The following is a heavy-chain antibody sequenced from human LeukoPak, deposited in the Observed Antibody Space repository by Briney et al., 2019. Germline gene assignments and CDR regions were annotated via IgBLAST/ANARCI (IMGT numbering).Heavy chain of an antibody. CDR2: IYYSGST. CDR3: GRGSSGWPVDY. CDR1: GGSISSDDHY. J-gene: IGHJ4*02. D-gene: IGHD6-19*01. V-gene: IGHV4-31*03. Sequence: SQTLSLTCTVSGGSISSDDHYWSWIRQRPGKGLEWVAYIYYSGSTYYNPSLKSRVTISVGTSKNQFSLKLSSVTAADTAVYYWGRGSSGWPVDYGGQGTLVTVSS.